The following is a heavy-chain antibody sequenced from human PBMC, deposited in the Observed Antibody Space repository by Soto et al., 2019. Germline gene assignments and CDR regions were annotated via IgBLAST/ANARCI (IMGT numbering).Heavy chain of an antibody. CDR3: ARADDVSML. J-gene: IGHJ4*02. CDR1: GYTLTELS. D-gene: IGHD3-10*02. Sequence: ASVKVSCKVSGYTLTELSRHWVRQAPGKGLEWMGGFDPEHGKTNYAQKFQGRVTITEDTSTDTAYMELSSLRSEDTAVYYCARADDVSMLWGQGTLVTVSS. V-gene: IGHV1-24*01. CDR2: FDPEHGKT.